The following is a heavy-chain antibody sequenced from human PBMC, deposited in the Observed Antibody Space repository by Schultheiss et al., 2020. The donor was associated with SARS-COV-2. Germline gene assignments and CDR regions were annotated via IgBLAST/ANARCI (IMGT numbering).Heavy chain of an antibody. J-gene: IGHJ4*02. CDR2: IWYDGSNK. CDR3: ARDRDTIFGVATDY. CDR1: GFTFSSYG. V-gene: IGHV3-33*01. Sequence: GESLKISCAASGFTFSSYGMHWVRQAPGKGLEWVAVIWYDGSNKYYADSVKGRFTISRDNSKNTLYLQMNSLRAEDTAVYYCARDRDTIFGVATDYWGQGTLVTVSS. D-gene: IGHD3-3*01.